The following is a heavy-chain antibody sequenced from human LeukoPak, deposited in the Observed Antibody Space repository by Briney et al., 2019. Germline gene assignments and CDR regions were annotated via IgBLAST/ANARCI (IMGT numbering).Heavy chain of an antibody. CDR3: AAGWGMVRGVIPPFDY. CDR2: IVVGSGNT. Sequence: SVKVSCKASGFTFTSSAMQWVRQARGQRLEWIGWIVVGSGNTNYAQKFQERVTITRDMSTSTAYMELSSLRSEDTAVYYCAAGWGMVRGVIPPFDYWGQGTLVTVSS. CDR1: GFTFTSSA. J-gene: IGHJ4*02. D-gene: IGHD3-10*01. V-gene: IGHV1-58*02.